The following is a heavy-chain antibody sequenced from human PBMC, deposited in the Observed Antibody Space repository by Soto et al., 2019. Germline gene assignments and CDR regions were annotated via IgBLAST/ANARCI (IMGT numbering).Heavy chain of an antibody. CDR1: GFTFSNYW. D-gene: IGHD3-9*01. Sequence: EVQLVESGGGLVQPGGSLRLSCAASGFTFSNYWMHWVRQSPGKGLVWVSRIKTDGSDTHYADSVTGRFTISRDNAKNTLYLQMHSLRDEDTAVYYCARPRTSDWAYDIWGQGTMVIVSS. CDR2: IKTDGSDT. J-gene: IGHJ3*02. CDR3: ARPRTSDWAYDI. V-gene: IGHV3-74*01.